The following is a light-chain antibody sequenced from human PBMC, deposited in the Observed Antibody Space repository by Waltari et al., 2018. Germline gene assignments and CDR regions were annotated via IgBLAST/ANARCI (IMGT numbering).Light chain of an antibody. J-gene: IGLJ2*01. Sequence: QSALTQPASVSGSPGQSITISCTGSSNDVGTYNYVSGYQQHPGKAPKLSVFEVRHRPSGVSSRFSASKSGNKASLTISGLQTEDEADYYCSSYTSSSTLVFGGGTKVTVL. V-gene: IGLV2-14*01. CDR2: EVR. CDR3: SSYTSSSTLV. CDR1: SNDVGTYNY.